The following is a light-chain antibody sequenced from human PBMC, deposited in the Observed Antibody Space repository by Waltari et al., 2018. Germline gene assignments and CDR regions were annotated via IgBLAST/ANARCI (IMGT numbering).Light chain of an antibody. Sequence: EIMLTQSPGTLSLSPGKRATLSCRASQSISKYLAWYQQKPGQAPRLLIYDASVRATGIPDRFSGSGSGTDFSLTISRLEPEDFAVYYCQKYGTLPATFGQGTKVEIK. CDR1: QSISKY. CDR3: QKYGTLPAT. V-gene: IGKV3-20*01. J-gene: IGKJ1*01. CDR2: DAS.